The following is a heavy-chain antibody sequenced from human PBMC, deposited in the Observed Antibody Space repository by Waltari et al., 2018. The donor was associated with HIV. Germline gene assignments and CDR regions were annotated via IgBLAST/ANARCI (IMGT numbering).Heavy chain of an antibody. D-gene: IGHD3-9*01. CDR3: AKGNYDVVTGYYGPSFEY. CDR2: ISGDGRST. V-gene: IGHV3-64D*09. J-gene: IGHJ4*02. CDR1: GFTFRSYA. Sequence: EVQLVESGGTLVQPGGSLRLSCSASGFTFRSYAIHWVRQGPGKGLEDVSAISGDGRSTYYAGSRKGRFTIIRYNSKNALWLQMRSLRTEDTAVYYCAKGNYDVVTGYYGPSFEYWGQGTLVTVSS.